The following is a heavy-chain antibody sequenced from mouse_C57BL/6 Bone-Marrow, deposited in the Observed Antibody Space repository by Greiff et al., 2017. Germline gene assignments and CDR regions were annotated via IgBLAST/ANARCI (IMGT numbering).Heavy chain of an antibody. CDR2: INYDGSST. Sequence: EVHLVESEGGLVQPGSSMKLSCTASGFTFSDYYMAWVRQVPEKGLEWVANINYDGSSTYYLDSLKSRFIISRDNAKNILYLQMSSLKSEDTATYYCARDLYYYGSSPYYAMDYWGQGTSVTVSS. CDR3: ARDLYYYGSSPYYAMDY. V-gene: IGHV5-16*01. J-gene: IGHJ4*01. D-gene: IGHD1-1*01. CDR1: GFTFSDYY.